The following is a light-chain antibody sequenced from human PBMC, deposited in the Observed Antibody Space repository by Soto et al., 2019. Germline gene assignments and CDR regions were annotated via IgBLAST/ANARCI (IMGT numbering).Light chain of an antibody. J-gene: IGLJ7*01. CDR2: VGTGGIVG. CDR1: SGYSNYK. CDR3: GADHGSGSKREAV. V-gene: IGLV9-49*01. Sequence: QPVLTQPPSASASLGASVTLTCTLSSGYSNYKVDWYQQRPGKGPRFVMRVGTGGIVGSKGDGIPDRFSVLGSGLNRYLTIKNIQEEDESDYHCGADHGSGSKREAVFGGGTQLTVL.